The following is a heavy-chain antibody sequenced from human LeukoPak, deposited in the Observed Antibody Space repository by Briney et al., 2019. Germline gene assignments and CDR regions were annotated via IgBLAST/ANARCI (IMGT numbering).Heavy chain of an antibody. CDR1: GYTLTELS. J-gene: IGHJ4*02. D-gene: IGHD6-19*01. CDR2: FDPEDGET. CDR3: ATDGSGWYAFDY. Sequence: ASVKVSYKVSGYTLTELSMHWVRQAPGKGLEWMGGFDPEDGETIYAQKFQGRVTKTEDTSTDTAYMELSSLRSEDTAVYYCATDGSGWYAFDYWGQGTLVTVSS. V-gene: IGHV1-24*01.